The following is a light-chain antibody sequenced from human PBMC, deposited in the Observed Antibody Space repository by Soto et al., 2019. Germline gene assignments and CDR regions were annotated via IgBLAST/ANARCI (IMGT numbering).Light chain of an antibody. CDR3: QQYNVWPLP. CDR1: QSVSRN. V-gene: IGKV3-15*01. J-gene: IGKJ4*01. Sequence: EIVMTQSPATLSVSPGERATLSCRASQSVSRNLAWYQQKPGQTPKLLIYVASTRATGIPARFSGSGSGTEFTLTISSLQSEDFAVYYCQQYNVWPLPFGGGTKVEFK. CDR2: VAS.